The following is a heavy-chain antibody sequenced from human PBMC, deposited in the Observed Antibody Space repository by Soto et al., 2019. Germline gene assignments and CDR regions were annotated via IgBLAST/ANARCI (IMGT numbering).Heavy chain of an antibody. CDR1: GFSLSTTGVG. D-gene: IGHD3-3*01. CDR2: IDWNDAK. J-gene: IGHJ5*02. CDR3: AHVTPFYDFWSGYVDPHLDWFDP. V-gene: IGHV2-5*01. Sequence: ESGPTLVNPTQTLTLTCTFSGFSLSTTGVGVAWIRQPPGKALEWLALIDWNDAKRYSPSLMSRLSISKDTSTNEVFLTLTNMDPVDTATYFCAHVTPFYDFWSGYVDPHLDWFDPWGQGTLVNVSS.